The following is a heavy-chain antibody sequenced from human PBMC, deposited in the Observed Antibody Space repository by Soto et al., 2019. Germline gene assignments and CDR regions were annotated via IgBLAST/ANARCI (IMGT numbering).Heavy chain of an antibody. Sequence: SETLSLTCPVSGGSISSYYWSWIRQPAGKGLEWIGRIYTSGSTNYNPSLKSRVTMSVDTSKNQFSLKLSSVTAADTAVYYCARAPSGWSSGPALGRRATWFDPWGQGTLVTVSS. CDR3: ARAPSGWSSGPALGRRATWFDP. CDR1: GGSISSYY. CDR2: IYTSGST. D-gene: IGHD6-19*01. J-gene: IGHJ5*02. V-gene: IGHV4-4*07.